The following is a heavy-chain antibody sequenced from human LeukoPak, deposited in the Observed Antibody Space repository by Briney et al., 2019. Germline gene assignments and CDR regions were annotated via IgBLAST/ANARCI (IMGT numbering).Heavy chain of an antibody. CDR3: ARRGDTPPNAFDI. D-gene: IGHD5-18*01. Sequence: ASVKVSCKASGYTFTSYGISWVRQAPGQGLEWMGWISAYNGNTNYAQKFQGRVTITTDESTSTAYMELSGLRSEATAVYYCARRGDTPPNAFDIWGQGKMVTVSS. CDR1: GYTFTSYG. CDR2: ISAYNGNT. J-gene: IGHJ3*02. V-gene: IGHV1-18*01.